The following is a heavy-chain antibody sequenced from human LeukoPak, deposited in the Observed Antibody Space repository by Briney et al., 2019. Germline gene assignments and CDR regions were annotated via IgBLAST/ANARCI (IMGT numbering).Heavy chain of an antibody. V-gene: IGHV3-23*01. CDR2: ISGSGEST. CDR1: TFTFSSYA. CDR3: ARDATRGGDNDY. J-gene: IGHJ4*02. Sequence: PGGSLRLSCAASTFTFSSYAMNWVRQAPGKGLEWVSAISGSGESTYYADSVKGRFTISRDNAKNSLYLQMNSLRAEDTAVYYCARDATRGGDNDYWGQGTRVIVSS. D-gene: IGHD2-21*02.